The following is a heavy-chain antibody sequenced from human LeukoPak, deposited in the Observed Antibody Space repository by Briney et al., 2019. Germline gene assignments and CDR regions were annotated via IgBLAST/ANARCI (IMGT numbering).Heavy chain of an antibody. V-gene: IGHV4-39*01. CDR1: GASISGGTDH. D-gene: IGHD1-26*01. CDR3: ARRGGSGRAFDH. CDR2: MYYTGST. J-gene: IGHJ4*02. Sequence: SETLSLTCSVAGASISGGTDHWGWIRQPPGKGLERIGSMYYTGSTYDNPPLKSHDTISVDTTKNQFSLKLISVTAADTAVYYCARRGGSGRAFDHWGQGTLVTVSS.